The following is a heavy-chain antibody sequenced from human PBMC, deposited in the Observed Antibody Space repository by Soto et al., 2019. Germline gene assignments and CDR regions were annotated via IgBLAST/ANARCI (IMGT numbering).Heavy chain of an antibody. D-gene: IGHD2-2*01. J-gene: IGHJ5*02. CDR2: IYYSGST. Sequence: PSETLSLTCTVSGGSISSDYWSWTRQPPGKGLEWIGYIYYSGSTNYNPSLKSRVTISVDTSKNQFSLKLSSVTAADTAVYYCARVHSRWGQAAMSPWFDPWGQGTLVTVSS. V-gene: IGHV4-59*08. CDR1: GGSISSDY. CDR3: ARVHSRWGQAAMSPWFDP.